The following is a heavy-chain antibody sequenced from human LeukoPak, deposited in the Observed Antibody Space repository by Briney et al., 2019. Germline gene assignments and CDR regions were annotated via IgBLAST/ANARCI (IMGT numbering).Heavy chain of an antibody. D-gene: IGHD3-16*02. V-gene: IGHV1-3*01. J-gene: IGHJ4*02. CDR2: AGNGNT. CDR3: ARDTYVWGSYRPLGY. Sequence: AGNGNTKYSQKFQGRVTITRDTSTSTAYMELSSLRSEDTAVYYCARDTYVWGSYRPLGYWGQGTLVTVSS.